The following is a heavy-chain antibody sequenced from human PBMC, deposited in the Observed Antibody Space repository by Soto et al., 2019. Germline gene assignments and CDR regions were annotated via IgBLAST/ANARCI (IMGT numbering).Heavy chain of an antibody. CDR2: INHSGST. CDR3: ASDNIPGLFDY. V-gene: IGHV4-34*01. Sequence: SETLSLTCAVYGGSFSGYYWTWIRQPPGTGLEWIGEINHSGSTNYNPSLKSRVTISVDTSKNQFSLKLTSVTAADTAVYDCASDNIPGLFDYWGQGTLVTVAS. J-gene: IGHJ4*02. D-gene: IGHD1-1*01. CDR1: GGSFSGYY.